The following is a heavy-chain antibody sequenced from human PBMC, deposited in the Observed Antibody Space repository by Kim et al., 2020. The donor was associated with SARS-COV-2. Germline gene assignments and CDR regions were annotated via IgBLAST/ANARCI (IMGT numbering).Heavy chain of an antibody. CDR1: SGSISSYY. D-gene: IGHD4-17*01. CDR2: IYYSGST. J-gene: IGHJ4*02. Sequence: SETLSLTCTVSSGSISSYYWSWIRQPPGKGLEWIGYIYYSGSTNYNPSLKSRVTISVDTSKNQFSLKLSSVTAADTAVYYCARCRLLRCDYWGQGTLVTVSS. V-gene: IGHV4-59*01. CDR3: ARCRLLRCDY.